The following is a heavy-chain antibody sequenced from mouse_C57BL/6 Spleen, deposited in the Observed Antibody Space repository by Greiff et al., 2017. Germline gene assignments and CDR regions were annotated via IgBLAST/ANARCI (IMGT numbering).Heavy chain of an antibody. CDR2: ISSGGSYT. CDR3: ARQGLTGFDY. V-gene: IGHV5-6*01. Sequence: EVKLMESGGDLVKPGGSLKLSCAASGFTFSSYGMSWVRQTPDKRLEWVATISSGGSYTYYPDSVKGRFTISRDNAKNTLYLQMSSLKSEDTAMYYCARQGLTGFDYWGQGTTLTVSS. CDR1: GFTFSSYG. J-gene: IGHJ2*01. D-gene: IGHD4-1*01.